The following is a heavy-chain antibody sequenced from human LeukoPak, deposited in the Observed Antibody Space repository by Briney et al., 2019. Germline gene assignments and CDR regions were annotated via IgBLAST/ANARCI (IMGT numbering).Heavy chain of an antibody. CDR2: IIPIFGTA. V-gene: IGHV1-69*01. CDR1: GGTFSSYA. Sequence: SVKVSCKAPGGTFSSYAISWVRQAPGQGLEWMGGIIPIFGTANYAQKFQGRVTITADESTSTAYMELSSLRSEDTAVYYCARADITIFGVVISLAFDIWGQGTMVTVSS. D-gene: IGHD3-3*01. J-gene: IGHJ3*02. CDR3: ARADITIFGVVISLAFDI.